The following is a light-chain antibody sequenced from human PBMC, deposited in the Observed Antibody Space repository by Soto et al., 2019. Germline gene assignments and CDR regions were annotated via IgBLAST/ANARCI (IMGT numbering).Light chain of an antibody. Sequence: EIVLTQSPATLSLSPGERATLSCRASHRVSSYLAWYPQKPGKAPRLLIYDASTRATSIPARLSGSRSGTLFNLTISSLEAEDFAVYYEHQRRNWPPSFGGGNKVESK. CDR1: HRVSSY. CDR2: DAS. CDR3: HQRRNWPPS. J-gene: IGKJ4*01. V-gene: IGKV3-11*01.